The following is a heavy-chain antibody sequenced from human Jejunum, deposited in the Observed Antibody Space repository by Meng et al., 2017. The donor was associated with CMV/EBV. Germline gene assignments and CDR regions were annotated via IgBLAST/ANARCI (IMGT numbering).Heavy chain of an antibody. Sequence: WLRQAPGQGLEWMGWINPDSGGTNYAQTFLGRVTMTSDTSISTAYMELSSLRSDDTAVYYCARDLRFLGRCFGMDVWGQGTTVTVSS. V-gene: IGHV1-2*02. CDR2: INPDSGGT. J-gene: IGHJ6*02. D-gene: IGHD3-3*01. CDR3: ARDLRFLGRCFGMDV.